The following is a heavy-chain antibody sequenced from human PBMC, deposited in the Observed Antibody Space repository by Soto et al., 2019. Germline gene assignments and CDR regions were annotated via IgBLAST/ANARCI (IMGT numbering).Heavy chain of an antibody. Sequence: GGSLRLSCAASKFTLSTYVMTWVRQAPGKGLEWVSTLDGNGGTTIYYADSVKGRFTVSRDNAQNSLYLQMNSLRAEDTAVYYCASDPYYYASYYWGRGTLVTVS. CDR3: ASDPYYYASYY. D-gene: IGHD3-10*01. V-gene: IGHV3-11*01. CDR2: LDGNGGTTI. J-gene: IGHJ4*02. CDR1: KFTLSTYV.